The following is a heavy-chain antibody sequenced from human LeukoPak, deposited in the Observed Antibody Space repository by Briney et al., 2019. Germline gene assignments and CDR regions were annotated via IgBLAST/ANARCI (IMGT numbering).Heavy chain of an antibody. Sequence: ASVKVSCKASGYTFTGQYLHWVRQAPEQGLEWMGWITPNSGGTNYAQKFQGRVTMTRDTSISTAHMELSGLRSDDTAVYYCASGSGTYSPDYWGQGTLVIVSS. CDR1: GYTFTGQY. CDR3: ASGSGTYSPDY. J-gene: IGHJ4*02. D-gene: IGHD3-10*01. CDR2: ITPNSGGT. V-gene: IGHV1-2*02.